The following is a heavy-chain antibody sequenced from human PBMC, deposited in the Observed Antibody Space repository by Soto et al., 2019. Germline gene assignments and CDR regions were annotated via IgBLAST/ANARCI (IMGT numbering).Heavy chain of an antibody. V-gene: IGHV3-23*01. J-gene: IGHJ4*02. CDR2: ISGSGDST. Sequence: GGSLRLSCATSGFTLSNYAMNWVRQSPGKGLEWVSSISGSGDSTYYPDSVKGRFTVSRDNSKNTLYLQINSLRAEDTAVYYCAKGETLTGYFTFDYWGQGALVTVSS. D-gene: IGHD3-9*01. CDR1: GFTLSNYA. CDR3: AKGETLTGYFTFDY.